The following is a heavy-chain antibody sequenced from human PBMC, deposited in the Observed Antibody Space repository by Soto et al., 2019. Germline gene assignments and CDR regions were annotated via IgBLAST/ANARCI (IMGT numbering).Heavy chain of an antibody. J-gene: IGHJ3*02. D-gene: IGHD2-15*01. CDR3: ARGRVVAATQGAFDI. CDR1: GGSISSYY. CDR2: NYYSGTT. Sequence: LETLSHTCTVSGGSISSYYWSWIRKPQGKGLEWIGYNYYSGTTNYNPSLKSRVTISVDTSKHQFSLKLSSVTAADTAVYYCARGRVVAATQGAFDIWGQGTMVTVSS. V-gene: IGHV4-59*01.